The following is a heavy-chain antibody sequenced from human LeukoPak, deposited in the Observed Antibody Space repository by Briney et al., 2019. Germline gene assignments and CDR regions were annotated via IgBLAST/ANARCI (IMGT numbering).Heavy chain of an antibody. CDR2: ISSSSSYI. CDR1: GFTFSSYS. Sequence: PGGSLRLSCAASGFTFSSYSMNWVRQAPGEGLEWVSSISSSSSYIYYADSVKGRFTISRDNSKNTLYLQMNSLRAEDTAVYYCARNRGSGYQYYYGMDVWGQGTTVTVSS. V-gene: IGHV3-21*01. CDR3: ARNRGSGYQYYYGMDV. D-gene: IGHD2-15*01. J-gene: IGHJ6*02.